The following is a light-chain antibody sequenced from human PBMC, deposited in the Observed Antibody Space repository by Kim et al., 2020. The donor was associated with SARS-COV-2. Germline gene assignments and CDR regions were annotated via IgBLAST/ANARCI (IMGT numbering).Light chain of an antibody. CDR3: QQYDTYPLT. Sequence: DIQMTQSPSSLSASVGDTITISCRASQSISSYLTWYQQKPGKAPNLLIYLASNLEGGVPSRFSGSGSGTEFTLTISSLQPEDFATYYCQQYDTYPLTFGGGTKVDIK. J-gene: IGKJ4*01. CDR1: QSISSY. V-gene: IGKV1-39*01. CDR2: LAS.